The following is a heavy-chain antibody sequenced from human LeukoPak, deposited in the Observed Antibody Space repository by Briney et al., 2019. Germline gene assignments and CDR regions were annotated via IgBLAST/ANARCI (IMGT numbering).Heavy chain of an antibody. CDR3: ATSPGIVLMVYAPPINWFDP. V-gene: IGHV4-34*01. CDR2: INHSGST. Sequence: SETLSLTCAVYGGSFSGYYWSWIRQPPGKGLEWIGEINHSGSTNYNPSLKSRVTISVDTSKNQFSLKLSSVTAADTAVYYCATSPGIVLMVYAPPINWFDPWGQGTLVTVSS. D-gene: IGHD2-8*01. J-gene: IGHJ5*02. CDR1: GGSFSGYY.